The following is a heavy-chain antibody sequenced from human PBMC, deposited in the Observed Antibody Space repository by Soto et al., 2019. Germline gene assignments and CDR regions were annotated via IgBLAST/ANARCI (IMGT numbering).Heavy chain of an antibody. CDR2: IYYSGST. D-gene: IGHD6-19*01. J-gene: IGHJ5*02. V-gene: IGHV4-39*01. CDR3: ASPKAVAGSSGWFHP. Sequence: QLQLQESGPGLVKPSETLSLTCTVYGGSISSSSYYWGWISQPPGEGVGWIGTIYYSGSTYYNPSPKSRVTISVDTSKNHFSLKLSSVTAADTAVYYCASPKAVAGSSGWFHPWGQGTLVTVSS. CDR1: GGSISSSSYY.